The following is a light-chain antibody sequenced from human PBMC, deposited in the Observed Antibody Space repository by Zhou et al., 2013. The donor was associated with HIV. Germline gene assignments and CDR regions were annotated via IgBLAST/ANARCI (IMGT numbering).Light chain of an antibody. J-gene: IGKJ2*03. V-gene: IGKV1-NL1*01. Sequence: DIQMTQSPSSLSASVGDRVTFTCRASQGIGSSLAWYQQKPGKAPKLLVYAASRLQGGVASRFSGSGSGTDYTLTISSLRPEDFATYYCQQYYSSGYSFRPGDQAGDQ. CDR2: AAS. CDR3: QQYYSSGYS. CDR1: QGIGSS.